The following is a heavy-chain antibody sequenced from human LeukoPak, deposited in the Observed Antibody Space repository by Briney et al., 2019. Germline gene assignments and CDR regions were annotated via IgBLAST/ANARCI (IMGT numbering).Heavy chain of an antibody. CDR2: ISGRGGGT. Sequence: GGSLRLSSAVSGITLSNYGMSWDRHAPRELLEWVAGISGRGGGTNYADSVKGRFTISRDNPKNTLYLQMNGLRAEDTAVYFCAKRGVVIRVILVGFHKEAYYFDSWGQGALVTVSS. J-gene: IGHJ4*02. CDR1: GITLSNYG. V-gene: IGHV3-23*01. D-gene: IGHD3-22*01. CDR3: AKRGVVIRVILVGFHKEAYYFDS.